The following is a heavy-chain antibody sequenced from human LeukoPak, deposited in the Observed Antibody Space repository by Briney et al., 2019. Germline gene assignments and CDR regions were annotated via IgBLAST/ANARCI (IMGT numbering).Heavy chain of an antibody. V-gene: IGHV3-23*01. CDR1: GFTFSSYA. CDR3: AKDHSSGWPYCFPY. D-gene: IGHD6-19*01. Sequence: GGSLRLSCAASGFTFSSYAMSWVCQAPGEGLEWVSAISASGGSTYYADSVKGRFTISRDNSKNTLFLQMNSLRAEDTAVYYCAKDHSSGWPYCFPYWGQGTLVTVSS. CDR2: ISASGGST. J-gene: IGHJ4*02.